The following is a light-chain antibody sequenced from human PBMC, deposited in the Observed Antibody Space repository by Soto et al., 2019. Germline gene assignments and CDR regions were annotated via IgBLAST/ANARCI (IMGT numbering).Light chain of an antibody. CDR2: GAS. J-gene: IGKJ1*01. Sequence: ESVLTQSPGPLSLSPGEKATLSCRASQSVSSSYLAWYQQKPGQAPRLLIYGASSRATGIADRFSGSGSGTDFTLTVSRLEPEDFAVYYCQQFGSSSWTFGQATKV. CDR1: QSVSSSY. V-gene: IGKV3-20*01. CDR3: QQFGSSSWT.